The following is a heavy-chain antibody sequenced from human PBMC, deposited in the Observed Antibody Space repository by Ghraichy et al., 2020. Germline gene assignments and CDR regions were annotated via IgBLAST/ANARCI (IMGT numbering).Heavy chain of an antibody. D-gene: IGHD3-10*01. Sequence: TLSLTCTVSGGSISSGGYYWSWIRQHPGKGLEWIGYIYYSGSTYYNPSLKSRVTISVDTSKNQFSLKLSSVTAADTAVYYCARRVAYGSGKPGRFDYWGQGTLVTVSS. CDR2: IYYSGST. CDR3: ARRVAYGSGKPGRFDY. J-gene: IGHJ4*02. CDR1: GGSISSGGYY. V-gene: IGHV4-31*03.